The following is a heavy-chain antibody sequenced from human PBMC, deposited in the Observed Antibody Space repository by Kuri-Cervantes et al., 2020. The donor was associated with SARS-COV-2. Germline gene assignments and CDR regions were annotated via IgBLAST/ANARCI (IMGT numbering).Heavy chain of an antibody. D-gene: IGHD7-27*01. CDR1: GFTFSSYW. V-gene: IGHV3-7*03. Sequence: ETLSLTCAASGFTFSSYWMSWVRQAPGKGLEWVANIKQDGSEKYYVDSVKGRFTISRDNSKNSPYLQMDSLRAEDTALYYCAKDIGLGMGIDYWGQGTLVTVSS. CDR2: IKQDGSEK. CDR3: AKDIGLGMGIDY. J-gene: IGHJ4*02.